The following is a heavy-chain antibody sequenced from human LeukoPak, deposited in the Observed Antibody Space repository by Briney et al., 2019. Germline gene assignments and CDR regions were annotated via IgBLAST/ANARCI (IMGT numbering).Heavy chain of an antibody. CDR1: GGTFSSYA. D-gene: IGHD2-15*01. J-gene: IGHJ4*02. CDR2: IIHILVIA. CDR3: ARVGGCSGGSCYPRLDY. Sequence: SVKVSCKASGGTFSSYAISWVRQAPGKGLAWMGRIIHILVIANYAQKFQGRVTITADKSTSTAYMELSNLRSEDTAVYYCARVGGCSGGSCYPRLDYWGQGTLVTVSS. V-gene: IGHV1-69*04.